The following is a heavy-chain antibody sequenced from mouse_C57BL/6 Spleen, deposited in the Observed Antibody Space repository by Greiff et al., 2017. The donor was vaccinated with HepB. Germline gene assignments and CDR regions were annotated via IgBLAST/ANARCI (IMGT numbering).Heavy chain of an antibody. J-gene: IGHJ1*03. D-gene: IGHD2-5*01. Sequence: QVQLKQPGAELVKPGASVKVSCKASGYTFTSYWMHWVKQRPGQGLEWIGRIHPSDSDTNYNQKFKGKATLTVDKSSSTAYMQLSSLTSEDSAVYYCAIEDYYSNWGYFDVWGTGTTVTVSS. CDR2: IHPSDSDT. CDR3: AIEDYYSNWGYFDV. V-gene: IGHV1-74*01. CDR1: GYTFTSYW.